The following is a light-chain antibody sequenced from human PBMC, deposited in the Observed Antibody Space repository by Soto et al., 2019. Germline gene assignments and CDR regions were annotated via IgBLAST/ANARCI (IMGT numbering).Light chain of an antibody. Sequence: QSALTQPPSASGSPGQSVTISCTGTSNDVGGYDYVSWYQQHPGKAPKLIIYEVSKRPSGVPDRFSGSKSGNTASLTISGLQAEDEADYYCCSYAGSYTHVVFGGGTQLTVL. CDR3: CSYAGSYTHVV. V-gene: IGLV2-8*01. CDR2: EVS. CDR1: SNDVGGYDY. J-gene: IGLJ2*01.